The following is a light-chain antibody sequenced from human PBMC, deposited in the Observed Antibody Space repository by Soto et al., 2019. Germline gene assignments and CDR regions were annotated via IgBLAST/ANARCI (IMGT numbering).Light chain of an antibody. J-gene: IGLJ1*01. Sequence: QSVLTQPASVSGSPGQSITISCSGTSSDVGSYNHVAWYQQFPGKTPKLIIYEVTYRPSGVSHRFSASKSGNTASLTISGLQAEDEADYYCISYTGSSTSYVFGTGTNVTLL. CDR1: SSDVGSYNH. CDR2: EVT. CDR3: ISYTGSSTSYV. V-gene: IGLV2-14*01.